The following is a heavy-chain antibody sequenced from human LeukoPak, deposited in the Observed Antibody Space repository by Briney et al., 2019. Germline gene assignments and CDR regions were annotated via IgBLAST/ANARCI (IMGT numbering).Heavy chain of an antibody. V-gene: IGHV3-23*01. D-gene: IGHD3-22*01. J-gene: IGHJ4*02. CDR1: GFTISTYG. CDR2: ISGGTT. Sequence: PGGSLRLSCAASGFTISTYGMSWVRQAPGKGLEWVSSISGGTTYYADSVKGRFTISRDNSRNTLYLQMNSLRAEDTALYYCAKNYYASTGYDYWGQGTLVTVSS. CDR3: AKNYYASTGYDY.